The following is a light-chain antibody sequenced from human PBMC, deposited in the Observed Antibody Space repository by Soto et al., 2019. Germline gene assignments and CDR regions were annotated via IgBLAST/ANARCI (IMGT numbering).Light chain of an antibody. CDR2: DAS. Sequence: DIVLTQSPATLSLSPGERATLSCRASQSVSSYLAWYQQKPGQAPRLLIYDASNRSTGIPAMFSGSGSGTDFTLTISSLEPEDFAVYYCQQRSNWPLTFGGGTKVEIK. J-gene: IGKJ4*01. CDR3: QQRSNWPLT. CDR1: QSVSSY. V-gene: IGKV3-11*01.